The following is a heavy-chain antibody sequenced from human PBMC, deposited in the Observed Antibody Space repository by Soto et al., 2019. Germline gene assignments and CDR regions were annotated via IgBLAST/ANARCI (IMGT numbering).Heavy chain of an antibody. J-gene: IGHJ3*02. D-gene: IGHD1-1*01. CDR3: AREEPRVRLAFDI. Sequence: GGSLRLSCAASGFTFSSYSMNWVRQAPGKGLEWVSYISSSSSTIYYADSLKGRFTISRDNAKNSLYLQMNSLIDEDTAVYYCAREEPRVRLAFDIWGQGTMVTVSS. CDR1: GFTFSSYS. V-gene: IGHV3-48*02. CDR2: ISSSSSTI.